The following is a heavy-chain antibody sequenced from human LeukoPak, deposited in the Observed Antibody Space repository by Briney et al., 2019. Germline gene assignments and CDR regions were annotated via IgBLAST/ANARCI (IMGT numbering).Heavy chain of an antibody. CDR3: ARGPGPIAGAKNPFDI. Sequence: GTSLRLSCAASGFTFSAYAMHWVRQAPGKGLEWVAVISYDGSNKYYADSVKGQFTISGDKSKDTLYLQMKSLRPEDTAVYYCARGPGPIAGAKNPFDIWGQGTMVTVSS. D-gene: IGHD1-26*01. CDR2: ISYDGSNK. J-gene: IGHJ3*02. V-gene: IGHV3-30*01. CDR1: GFTFSAYA.